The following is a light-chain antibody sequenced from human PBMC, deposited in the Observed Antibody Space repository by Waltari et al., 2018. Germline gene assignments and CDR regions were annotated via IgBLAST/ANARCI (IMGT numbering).Light chain of an antibody. V-gene: IGKV3-20*01. J-gene: IGKJ1*01. CDR2: DAS. CDR1: QSVSRA. Sequence: EIVLTQSPGTLSLSPGETATLSCRASQSVSRALVWYQQKPGQAPRLLIYDASRRAPGIPDRFSGSGSGTDFSLTISRLEPEDFAVYYCQKYERLQATFGQGTKVEIK. CDR3: QKYERLQAT.